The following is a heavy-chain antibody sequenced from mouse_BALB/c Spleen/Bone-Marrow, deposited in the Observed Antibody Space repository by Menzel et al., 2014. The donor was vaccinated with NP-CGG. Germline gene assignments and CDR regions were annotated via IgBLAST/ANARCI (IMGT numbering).Heavy chain of an antibody. J-gene: IGHJ3*01. Sequence: VQGVESGAELVRPGSSVKISCKASGYAFSSYWMNWVKQRPGQGLEWIGQIYPGDGDTNYNGKFKGKATLTADKSSSTAYMQLSSLTSEDSAVYFCARSYDGYYWFAYWGQGTLVTVSA. CDR1: GYAFSSYW. D-gene: IGHD2-3*01. V-gene: IGHV1-80*01. CDR3: ARSYDGYYWFAY. CDR2: IYPGDGDT.